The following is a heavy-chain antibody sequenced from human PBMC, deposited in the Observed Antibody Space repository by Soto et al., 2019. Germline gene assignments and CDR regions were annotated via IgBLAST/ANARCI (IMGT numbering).Heavy chain of an antibody. CDR2: ISAYNGNT. J-gene: IGHJ5*02. CDR3: ATLRFLEWLSPHGCWFDP. V-gene: IGHV1-18*01. D-gene: IGHD3-3*01. Sequence: QVQLVQSGAEVKKPGASVKVSCKASGYTFTSYGISWVRQAPGQGLEWMGWISAYNGNTNYAQKLQGRVTMTTDTSTSTAYMELRSLRSDDTAVYYCATLRFLEWLSPHGCWFDPWGQGTLVTVSS. CDR1: GYTFTSYG.